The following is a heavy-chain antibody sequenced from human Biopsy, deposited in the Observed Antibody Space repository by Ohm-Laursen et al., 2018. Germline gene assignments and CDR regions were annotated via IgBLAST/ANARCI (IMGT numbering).Heavy chain of an antibody. D-gene: IGHD3-10*01. J-gene: IGHJ6*02. CDR3: ARGGSGSGYYGMDV. CDR2: IIPIVGIT. V-gene: IGHV1-69*04. CDR1: GDTFSRSA. Sequence: GASVTVSCKPSGDTFSRSAFFWVRQAPGQGLVYLGRIIPIVGITNHAQTFQGRITLTADKSTFMVYMELSRLRSDDTAIYYCARGGSGSGYYGMDVWGQGATVSVS.